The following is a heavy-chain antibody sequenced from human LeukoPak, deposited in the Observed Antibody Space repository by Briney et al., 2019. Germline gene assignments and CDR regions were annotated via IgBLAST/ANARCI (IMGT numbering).Heavy chain of an antibody. V-gene: IGHV4-39*07. CDR1: GGSISSTSYY. CDR2: IYHSGST. CDR3: ARSTTTVGNFDY. J-gene: IGHJ4*02. D-gene: IGHD4-11*01. Sequence: SETLSLTCTVSGGSISSTSYYWGWIRQPPGKGLEWIGSIYHSGSTYYNPSLKSRVTISVDTSNNQFSLELSSVTAADTAVYYCARSTTTVGNFDYWGQGTLVTVSS.